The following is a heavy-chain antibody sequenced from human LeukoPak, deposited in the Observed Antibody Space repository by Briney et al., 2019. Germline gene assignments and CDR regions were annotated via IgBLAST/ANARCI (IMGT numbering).Heavy chain of an antibody. D-gene: IGHD2-15*01. Sequence: ASVKVSCKASGYAFTSYYMHWVRQAPGQGLEWMGIINPSGGSTSYAQKFQGRVTMTRGTSISTAYMELSRLRSDDTAVYYCARGREYCSGGSCHRGPYYFDYWGQGTLVTVSS. CDR3: ARGREYCSGGSCHRGPYYFDY. CDR1: GYAFTSYY. V-gene: IGHV1-46*01. CDR2: INPSGGST. J-gene: IGHJ4*02.